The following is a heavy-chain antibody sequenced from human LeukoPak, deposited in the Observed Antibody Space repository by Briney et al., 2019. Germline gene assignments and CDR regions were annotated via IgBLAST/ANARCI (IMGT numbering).Heavy chain of an antibody. J-gene: IGHJ4*02. Sequence: GGSLRLSCAASGLTVSSNYMSWVRQAPGKGLEWVSVIYNGGSTYYADSVKGRFTISRDNSKNTLYLQMNSLRAEDTAVYYCARGNYDRSSDYWGQGTLVTVSS. V-gene: IGHV3-53*01. D-gene: IGHD4-11*01. CDR3: ARGNYDRSSDY. CDR1: GLTVSSNY. CDR2: IYNGGST.